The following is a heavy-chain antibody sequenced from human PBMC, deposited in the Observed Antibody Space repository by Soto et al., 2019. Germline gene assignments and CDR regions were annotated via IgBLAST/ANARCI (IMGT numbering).Heavy chain of an antibody. CDR1: GFTFSSYA. D-gene: IGHD3-3*01. CDR3: AKTYYDFWGGYYPGR. CDR2: ISGSGGST. J-gene: IGHJ4*02. V-gene: IGHV3-23*01. Sequence: ASVRLSCAASGFTFSSYAMGWVRQAPGKGLEWVSAISGSGGSTYYADSVKGRCTISRDNSKITLYLQMNSLRAEDTAVYYCAKTYYDFWGGYYPGRWGQGTLVTVSS.